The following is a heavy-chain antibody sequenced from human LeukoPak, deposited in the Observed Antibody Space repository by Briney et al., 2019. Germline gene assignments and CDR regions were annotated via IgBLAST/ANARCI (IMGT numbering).Heavy chain of an antibody. J-gene: IGHJ5*02. D-gene: IGHD3-10*01. V-gene: IGHV3-30*02. CDR2: IRNGASNT. Sequence: GGSLRLSCAASGFTFSSYGMHWVRQAPGKGLDWVAYIRNGASNTYYADSVKGRFSISRDNSKNTVYLQMNSLIPEDTAVYYCAKRAGSAWSAGAWGQGTLVTVSS. CDR1: GFTFSSYG. CDR3: AKRAGSAWSAGA.